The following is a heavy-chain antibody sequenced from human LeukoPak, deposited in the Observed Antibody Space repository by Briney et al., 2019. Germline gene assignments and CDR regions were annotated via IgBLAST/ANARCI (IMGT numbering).Heavy chain of an antibody. D-gene: IGHD2-21*02. CDR2: ISYDGSNK. Sequence: GGSLRLSCAASGFTFSSYGMHWVRQAPGKGLEWVAVISYDGSNKYYADSVKGRFTISRDNSKNTLYLQMNSLRAKDTAVYYCAKATVEGDPYYYYYGMDVWGQGTTVTVSS. CDR1: GFTFSSYG. V-gene: IGHV3-30*18. CDR3: AKATVEGDPYYYYYGMDV. J-gene: IGHJ6*02.